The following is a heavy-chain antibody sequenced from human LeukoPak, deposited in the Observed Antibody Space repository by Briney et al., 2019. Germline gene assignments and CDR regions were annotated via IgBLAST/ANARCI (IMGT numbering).Heavy chain of an antibody. Sequence: PGGSLRLACAASGFSFSSLEMNWVRRAPGKGLEWVSCISSSGSTIYYADSVRGRFTISRDNAKNSLYLQMNSLRAEDTAVYYCATTIAATDTRYLDYWGQGTLVTVSS. CDR2: ISSSGSTI. J-gene: IGHJ4*02. CDR3: ATTIAATDTRYLDY. V-gene: IGHV3-48*03. CDR1: GFSFSSLE. D-gene: IGHD6-25*01.